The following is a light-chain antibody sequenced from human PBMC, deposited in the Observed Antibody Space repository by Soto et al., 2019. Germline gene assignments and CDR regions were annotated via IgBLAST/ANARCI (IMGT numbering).Light chain of an antibody. J-gene: IGLJ2*01. CDR1: SSDVGAYNF. CDR2: DVS. Sequence: QSALTQPRSVSGSPGQSVTISCTGTSSDVGAYNFVSWYQQHPGKAPKLMIYDVSKRPSGVPDRFSGSKSGNTASLTISGLQADDEADYYCCSYAGSYTGVFGGGTKVTVL. CDR3: CSYAGSYTGV. V-gene: IGLV2-11*01.